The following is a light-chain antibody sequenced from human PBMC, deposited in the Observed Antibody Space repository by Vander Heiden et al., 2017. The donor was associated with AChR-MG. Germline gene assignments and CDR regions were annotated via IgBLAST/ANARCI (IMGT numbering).Light chain of an antibody. CDR2: STN. V-gene: IGLV1-44*01. CDR3: AAWDDKLNGPV. CDR1: NSNIGSNS. J-gene: IGLJ2*01. Sequence: QSVLTQPPSASGTPGQRVTISCSGSNSNIGSNSVNWDQQLPGPAPKLLIYSTNQRPSGVPDRFSGSQSGTSASLAISGLQSDDEADYYCAAWDDKLNGPVFGGGTKLTVL.